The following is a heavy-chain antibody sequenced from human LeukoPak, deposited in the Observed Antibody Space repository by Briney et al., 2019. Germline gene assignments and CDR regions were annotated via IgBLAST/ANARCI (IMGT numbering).Heavy chain of an antibody. CDR3: ARDYCSSTSCLFDY. D-gene: IGHD2-2*01. CDR2: IWNDGSNK. J-gene: IGHJ4*02. V-gene: IGHV3-33*01. Sequence: GSTLRLSCAATGFTFSSYGMHWVRQAPGQGLERVAVIWNDGSNKYYVDSVKGRFTISRDNSKNTLYLQMNSLRTEDTAVYYCARDYCSSTSCLFDYWGQGTLVTVSS. CDR1: GFTFSSYG.